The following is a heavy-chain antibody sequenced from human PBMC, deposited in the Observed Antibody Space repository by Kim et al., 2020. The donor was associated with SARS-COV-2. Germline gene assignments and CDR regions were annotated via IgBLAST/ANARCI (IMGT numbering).Heavy chain of an antibody. J-gene: IGHJ4*02. Sequence: SETLSLTCTVSGGSISSSSYYWGWIRQPPGKGLEWIGSIYYSGSTYYNPSLKSRVTISVDTSKNQFSLKLSSVTAADTAVYYCARLWFGPDNNYDYWGQGTLVTVSS. D-gene: IGHD3-10*01. CDR3: ARLWFGPDNNYDY. V-gene: IGHV4-39*01. CDR1: GGSISSSSYY. CDR2: IYYSGST.